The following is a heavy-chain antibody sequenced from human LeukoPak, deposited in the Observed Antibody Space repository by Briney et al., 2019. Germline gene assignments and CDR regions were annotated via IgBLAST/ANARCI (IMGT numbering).Heavy chain of an antibody. CDR3: AREVEPGFGGVIVLLPGGDY. CDR2: ISGSGGST. J-gene: IGHJ4*02. D-gene: IGHD3-16*02. Sequence: PGGSLRLSCAASGFTFSSYAMSWVRQAPGKGLEWVSAISGSGGSTYYADSVKGRFTISRDNAKNSLYLQMNSLRAEDTAVYYCAREVEPGFGGVIVLLPGGDYWGQGTLVTVSS. CDR1: GFTFSSYA. V-gene: IGHV3-23*01.